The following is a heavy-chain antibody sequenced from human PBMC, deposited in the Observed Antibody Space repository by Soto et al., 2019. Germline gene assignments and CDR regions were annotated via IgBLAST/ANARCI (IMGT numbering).Heavy chain of an antibody. D-gene: IGHD3-10*01. CDR2: IYYSGST. CDR1: GGSISSTTYY. J-gene: IGHJ5*02. V-gene: IGHV4-39*01. CDR3: ARHGSGSYSTNWFDP. Sequence: QLQLQESGPGLVKPSETLSLTCSVSGGSISSTTYYWGWIRQPPGKGLEWIGSIYYSGSTYYNPSLKSRVTMSADTSKNQSSLKLSSVTAADTAVYYCARHGSGSYSTNWFDPWGQGTLVTVSS.